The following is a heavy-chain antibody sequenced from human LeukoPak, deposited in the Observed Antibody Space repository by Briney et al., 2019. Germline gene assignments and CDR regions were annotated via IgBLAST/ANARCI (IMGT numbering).Heavy chain of an antibody. D-gene: IGHD5-12*01. J-gene: IGHJ3*02. V-gene: IGHV1-2*02. CDR2: INPNSGGT. Sequence: ASVKVSCKASGYTFTGYYMHWVRQAPGQGLEWMGWINPNSGGTRYLQTFQGRVTMTRDTSITTVYMELSSLRSDDTAVYYCARDGIVTTKNASDIWGQGTMVTVSS. CDR1: GYTFTGYY. CDR3: ARDGIVTTKNASDI.